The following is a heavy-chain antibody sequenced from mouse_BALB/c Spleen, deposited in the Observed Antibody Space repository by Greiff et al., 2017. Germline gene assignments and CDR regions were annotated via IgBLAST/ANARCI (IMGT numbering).Heavy chain of an antibody. CDR3: TRLDSSGY. V-gene: IGHV1S127*01. Sequence: QVQLQQPGAELVKPGASVKMSCKASGYTFTSYWMHWVKQRPGQGLEWIGVIDPSDSYTSYNQKFKGKATLTVDTSSSTAYMQLSSLTSEDYAVYYCTRLDSSGYWGQGTTLIVSS. CDR1: GYTFTSYW. J-gene: IGHJ2*01. D-gene: IGHD3-2*01. CDR2: IDPSDSYT.